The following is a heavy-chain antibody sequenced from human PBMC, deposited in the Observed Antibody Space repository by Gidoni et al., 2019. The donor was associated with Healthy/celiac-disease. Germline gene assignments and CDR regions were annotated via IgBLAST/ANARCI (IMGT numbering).Heavy chain of an antibody. V-gene: IGHV3-9*01. CDR2: ISWNSGSI. CDR1: GFTCADYA. D-gene: IGHD3-22*01. CDR3: AKTYYYDSSGYAVLDP. J-gene: IGHJ5*02. Sequence: EVQLVESGGGLVQPGRSLRLSGAASGFTCADYAMHWVRQAPGKGLEWVSGISWNSGSIGYADSVKGRFTISRDNAKNSLYLQMNSLRAEDTALYYCAKTYYYDSSGYAVLDPWGQGTLVTVSS.